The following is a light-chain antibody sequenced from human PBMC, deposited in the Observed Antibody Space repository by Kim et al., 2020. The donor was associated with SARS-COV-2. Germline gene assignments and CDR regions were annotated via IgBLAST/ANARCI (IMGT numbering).Light chain of an antibody. CDR1: QNVKYNF. Sequence: ELVLTQSPGTLSLSPGERATLSCRASQNVKYNFLAWNQQKPGQAPRLLISGASDRATGIPERFSGSGSGTDFTLTISRLEPEDFAVYHCHQYGSSTQTFGQGTKVEIK. CDR3: HQYGSSTQT. J-gene: IGKJ1*01. CDR2: GAS. V-gene: IGKV3-20*01.